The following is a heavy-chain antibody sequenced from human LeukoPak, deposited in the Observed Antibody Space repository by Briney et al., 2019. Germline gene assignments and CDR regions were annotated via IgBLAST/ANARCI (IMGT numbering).Heavy chain of an antibody. D-gene: IGHD6-13*01. CDR3: ARRAPYSGSWYWWSDP. V-gene: IGHV4-59*01. CDR2: IYYSGST. CDR1: GGSISSYY. J-gene: IGHJ5*02. Sequence: PSETLSLTCTVSGGSISSYYWSWIRQPPGKGLEWIGYIYYSGSTNYNPSLKSRVTISVDTSKNQFSLKLSSVTAAETAVYYCARRAPYSGSWYWWSDPWGQGTMVTVSS.